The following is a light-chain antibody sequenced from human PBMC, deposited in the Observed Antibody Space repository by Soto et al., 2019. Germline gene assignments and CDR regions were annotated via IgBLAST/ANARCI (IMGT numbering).Light chain of an antibody. CDR2: GAS. J-gene: IGKJ5*01. CDR3: QQYGSSPPIT. V-gene: IGKV3-20*01. CDR1: HSVSSSY. Sequence: EIVLTQSPGTLSLSPGERATLSCRASHSVSSSYLAWYQQKPGQAPRLLIYGASSRATGIPDRFSGSGSGTVLTLTISRLEPEDFPVYYCQQYGSSPPITFGQGTRLEIK.